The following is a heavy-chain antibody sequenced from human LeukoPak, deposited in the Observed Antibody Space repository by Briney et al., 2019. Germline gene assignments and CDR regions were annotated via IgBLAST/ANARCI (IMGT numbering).Heavy chain of an antibody. Sequence: NSSETLSLTCTVSGDSISSGGYFWTWIRQHPGKGLEWIGYIYYSGSTYYNPSLESRVSISVDTSKNHFSLRLTSVTAADTAVYYCARGVRYFDPGAAFDIWGQGTMVSVSS. CDR1: GDSISSGGYF. CDR3: ARGVRYFDPGAAFDI. D-gene: IGHD3-9*01. J-gene: IGHJ3*02. V-gene: IGHV4-31*03. CDR2: IYYSGST.